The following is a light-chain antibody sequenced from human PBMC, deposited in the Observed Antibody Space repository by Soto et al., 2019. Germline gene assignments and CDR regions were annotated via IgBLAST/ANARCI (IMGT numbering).Light chain of an antibody. V-gene: IGKV3-11*01. CDR3: QQRSNWVT. CDR1: QSVYNF. J-gene: IGKJ4*01. Sequence: EIVLTQSPATLSLSPGERADLSCRASQSVYNFLAWYQYRPGQAPRLLIYDASKRATGIPARFSGSGSGTDFTLTITSLEPDDFGVYYCQQRSNWVTFGGGTKVEI. CDR2: DAS.